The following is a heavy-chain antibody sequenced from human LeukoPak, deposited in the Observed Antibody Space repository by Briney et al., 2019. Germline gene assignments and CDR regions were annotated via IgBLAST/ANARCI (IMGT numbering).Heavy chain of an antibody. Sequence: SSETLSLTCTISGGSVSDYYWSWIRQSPGKGLEWIGYIYYTGSTTYNPSLKSRVTISADTSKNQFSLKLNSVTAADTAVYYCARDAMVRGEALDAFDIWGQGTMVTVSS. CDR2: IYYTGST. J-gene: IGHJ3*02. V-gene: IGHV4-59*02. CDR1: GGSVSDYY. CDR3: ARDAMVRGEALDAFDI. D-gene: IGHD3-10*01.